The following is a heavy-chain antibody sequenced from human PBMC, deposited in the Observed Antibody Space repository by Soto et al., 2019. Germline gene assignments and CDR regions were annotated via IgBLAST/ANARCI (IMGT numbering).Heavy chain of an antibody. D-gene: IGHD3-3*01. CDR1: GFTFSSYG. V-gene: IGHV3-30*18. J-gene: IGHJ6*02. CDR2: ISYDGSNK. Sequence: QVQLVESGGGVVQPGRSLRLSCAASGFTFSSYGMHWVRQAPGKGLEWVAVISYDGSNKYYADSVKGRFTISRDNSKNTLYLQMNSLRAEDTAVYYCAKDSGFRNDFWSGYSAHYGMDVWGQGPTVTVSS. CDR3: AKDSGFRNDFWSGYSAHYGMDV.